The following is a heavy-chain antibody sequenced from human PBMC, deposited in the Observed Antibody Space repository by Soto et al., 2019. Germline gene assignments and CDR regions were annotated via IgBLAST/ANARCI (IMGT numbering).Heavy chain of an antibody. J-gene: IGHJ6*02. CDR1: GGPFSSYA. Sequence: GASVKVSCKASGGPFSSYAISWVRQAPGQGLEWMGGIIPIFGTANYAQKFQGRVTITADKSTSTAYMELSSLRSEDTAVYYCARVAGPYYYYGMEVWGQGTTVTVSS. CDR2: IIPIFGTA. D-gene: IGHD6-19*01. CDR3: ARVAGPYYYYGMEV. V-gene: IGHV1-69*06.